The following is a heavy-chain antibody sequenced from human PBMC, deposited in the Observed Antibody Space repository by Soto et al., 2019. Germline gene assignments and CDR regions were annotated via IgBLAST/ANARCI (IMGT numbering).Heavy chain of an antibody. Sequence: SETLSLTCTVSGGSISSSSYYWGWIRQPPGKGLEWIGSIYYSGSTYYNPSLKSRVTISVDTSKNQFSLKLSSVTAADTAVYYCAGAIDYYYYGMDVWGQGTTVTVSS. J-gene: IGHJ6*02. CDR2: IYYSGST. V-gene: IGHV4-39*01. CDR1: GGSISSSSYY. CDR3: AGAIDYYYYGMDV.